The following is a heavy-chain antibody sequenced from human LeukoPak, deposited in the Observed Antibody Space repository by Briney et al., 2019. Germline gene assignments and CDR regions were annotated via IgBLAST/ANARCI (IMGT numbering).Heavy chain of an antibody. CDR3: AREDYDETTGWYFDL. D-gene: IGHD3-22*01. CDR2: IWYDGSQR. J-gene: IGHJ2*01. V-gene: IGHV3-33*01. Sequence: GGSLRLSCATSGFTFSSYVMHWVRQAPGKGLEWVAVIWYDGSQRLYADSVKGRFTISRDNSKNTLYVQMNSLRAEDTAVYYCAREDYDETTGWYFDLWGRGTLVTVSS. CDR1: GFTFSSYV.